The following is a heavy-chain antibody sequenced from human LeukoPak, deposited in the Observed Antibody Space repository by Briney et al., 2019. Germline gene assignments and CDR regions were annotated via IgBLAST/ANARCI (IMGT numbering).Heavy chain of an antibody. CDR1: GYTFSDYA. J-gene: IGHJ4*02. V-gene: IGHV1-3*01. D-gene: IGHD4-23*01. Sequence: GASVKVSCKASGYTFSDYAMHWVRQAPGQRFEWMGWIDAGNGDTRYSQKFQGRVTITRDTSASTAYLELSSLRSEDTAVYYCARATTVVDPFDYWGQGTLVTVSS. CDR3: ARATTVVDPFDY. CDR2: IDAGNGDT.